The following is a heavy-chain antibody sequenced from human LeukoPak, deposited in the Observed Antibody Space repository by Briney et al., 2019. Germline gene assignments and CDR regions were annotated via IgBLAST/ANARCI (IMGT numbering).Heavy chain of an antibody. V-gene: IGHV1-18*01. J-gene: IGHJ4*02. CDR3: ARDSSAYYYDSSGYYGY. Sequence: ASVKVSCKASGGTFSSYAISWVRQAPGQGLEWTGWISAYNGNTNYAQKLQGRVTMTTDTSTSTAYMELRSLRSDDTAVYYCARDSSAYYYDSSGYYGYWGQGTLVTVSS. CDR1: GGTFSSYA. D-gene: IGHD3-22*01. CDR2: ISAYNGNT.